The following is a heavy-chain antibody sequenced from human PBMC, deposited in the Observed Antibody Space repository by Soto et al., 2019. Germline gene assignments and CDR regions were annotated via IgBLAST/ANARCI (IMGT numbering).Heavy chain of an antibody. Sequence: SETLSLTCAVYGGSFSGYYWSWIRQPQGKGLEWIGEINHSGSTNYNPSLKSRVTISVDTSKNQFSLKLSSVTAADTAVYYCARGKLGYCSGGSCRIDYWGQGTRVTVSS. V-gene: IGHV4-34*01. J-gene: IGHJ4*02. CDR3: ARGKLGYCSGGSCRIDY. CDR1: GGSFSGYY. D-gene: IGHD2-15*01. CDR2: INHSGST.